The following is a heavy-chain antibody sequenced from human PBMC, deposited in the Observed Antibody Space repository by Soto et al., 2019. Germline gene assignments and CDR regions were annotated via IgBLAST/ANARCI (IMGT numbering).Heavy chain of an antibody. CDR3: ARASSRWGSEAAY. D-gene: IGHD7-27*01. Sequence: EVQLGESGGGWIHPGGSRRLSCAASGLTVSGNYIGWVRQAPGKGREWVSGIYSDGSTIYADSVKSRFTIFRDNSQNTLYLQMNSLRAEDTAVYHCARASSRWGSEAAYWGQGTLVTVSS. CDR2: IYSDGST. CDR1: GLTVSGNY. V-gene: IGHV3-53*01. J-gene: IGHJ4*02.